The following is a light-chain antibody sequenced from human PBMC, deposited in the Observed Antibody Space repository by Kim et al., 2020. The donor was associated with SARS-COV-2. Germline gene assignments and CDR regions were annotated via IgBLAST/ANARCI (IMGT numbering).Light chain of an antibody. J-gene: IGKJ1*01. V-gene: IGKV1-39*01. CDR3: HQSYTFPRT. CDR1: QSIDNY. CDR2: AAS. Sequence: DIQMTQSPSSLFASIGDRVTITCRASQSIDNYLNWYQQKPGKAPKLLIYAASSFQSGVPSRFSGSGSGTDFTLTISSLQPEDFATYYCHQSYTFPRTFGQGTKVEIK.